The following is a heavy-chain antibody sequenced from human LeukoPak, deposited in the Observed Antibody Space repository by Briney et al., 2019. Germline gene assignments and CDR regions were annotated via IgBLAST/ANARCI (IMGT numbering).Heavy chain of an antibody. CDR2: ISSSSSTI. J-gene: IGHJ4*02. CDR1: GFTFSSYS. Sequence: GGSLRLSCAASGFTFSSYSMNWVRKAPGKWLEWVSYISSSSSTIYYADSVKGRFTISRDNAKNSLYLQMNSQRAEDTAVYYCARKNGLDYWGQGTLVTVSS. CDR3: ARKNGLDY. V-gene: IGHV3-48*01.